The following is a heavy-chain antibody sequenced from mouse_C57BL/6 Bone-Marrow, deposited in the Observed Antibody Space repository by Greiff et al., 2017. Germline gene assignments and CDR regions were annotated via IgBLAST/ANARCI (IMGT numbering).Heavy chain of an antibody. CDR1: GYTFTSYW. Sequence: QVQLQQSGAELVKPGASVKMSCKASGYTFTSYWITWVKQRPGQSLEWIGDIYPGSGSTNYNEKFKSKATLTVDTSSSTAYMQLSSLTSEDSAVYYCVGNLLWLLPYYFDYWGQGTTLTVSS. D-gene: IGHD2-9*01. V-gene: IGHV1-55*01. CDR2: IYPGSGST. CDR3: VGNLLWLLPYYFDY. J-gene: IGHJ2*01.